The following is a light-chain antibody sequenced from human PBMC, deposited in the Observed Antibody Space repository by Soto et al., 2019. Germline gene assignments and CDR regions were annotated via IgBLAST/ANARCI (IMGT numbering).Light chain of an antibody. Sequence: QSVLTQPPSVSGTPGQRVSISCTGTSSNLGAGYDVHWYQQLPGAAPRLLIFGNNVRPSGVPDRLSGSKSGTSASLAITGLQAEDEAIYHCQSYDGSLATSIFGAGTQLTVL. CDR2: GNN. J-gene: IGLJ2*01. CDR3: QSYDGSLATSI. CDR1: SSNLGAGYD. V-gene: IGLV1-40*01.